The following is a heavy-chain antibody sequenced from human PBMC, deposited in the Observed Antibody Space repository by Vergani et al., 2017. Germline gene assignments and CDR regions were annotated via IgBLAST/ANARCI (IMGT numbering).Heavy chain of an antibody. J-gene: IGHJ4*02. V-gene: IGHV4-59*12. Sequence: QVQLQESGPGLVKPSETLSLTCTVSGGSISSYYWSWIRQPPGKGLEWIGYIYYSGSTNYNPSLKSRVTISVDTSKNQFSLKLSSVTAADTAVYYCARRDVWGQGTLVTVSS. CDR1: GGSISSYY. CDR3: ARRDV. CDR2: IYYSGST.